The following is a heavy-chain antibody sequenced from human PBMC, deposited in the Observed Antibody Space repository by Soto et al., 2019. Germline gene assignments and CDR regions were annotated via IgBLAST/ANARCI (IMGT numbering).Heavy chain of an antibody. J-gene: IGHJ6*02. CDR3: ARDRFSYDILTGGMDV. D-gene: IGHD3-9*01. V-gene: IGHV1-69*13. CDR2: IIPIFGTA. Sequence: GASVKVSCKASGGTFSSYAISWVRQAPGQGLEWMGGIIPIFGTANYAQKFQGRVTITADESTSIAYMELSSLRSEDTAVYYCARDRFSYDILTGGMDVWGQGTTVTVSS. CDR1: GGTFSSYA.